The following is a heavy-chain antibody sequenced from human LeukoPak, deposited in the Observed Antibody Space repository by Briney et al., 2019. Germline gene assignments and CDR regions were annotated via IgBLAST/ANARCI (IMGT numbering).Heavy chain of an antibody. Sequence: PGGSLRLSCAASGFTFSSYAIHWVRQAPGKGLEWVAVISDDGSNKYYADSVKDRFTISRDNSKNTLYLQMNSLRAEDTAVYYCARERIAVTGTGWFDPWGQGTLVTVSS. CDR3: ARERIAVTGTGWFDP. D-gene: IGHD6-13*01. V-gene: IGHV3-30*04. CDR1: GFTFSSYA. CDR2: ISDDGSNK. J-gene: IGHJ5*02.